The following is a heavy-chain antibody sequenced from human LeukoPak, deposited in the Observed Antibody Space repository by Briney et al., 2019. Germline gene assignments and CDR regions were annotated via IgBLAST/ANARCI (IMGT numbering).Heavy chain of an antibody. CDR1: GGSFSGYY. J-gene: IGHJ3*02. D-gene: IGHD5-18*01. CDR2: INHSGST. V-gene: IGHV4-34*01. CDR3: ARPGYSYGADAFDI. Sequence: PSEALSLTCAVYGGSFSGYYWSWLPEPPGKGLVGIGEINHSGSTNYNPSLKTRVTISVDTSKNQFSLKLSSVTAADTAVYYCARPGYSYGADAFDIWGQGTMVTVSS.